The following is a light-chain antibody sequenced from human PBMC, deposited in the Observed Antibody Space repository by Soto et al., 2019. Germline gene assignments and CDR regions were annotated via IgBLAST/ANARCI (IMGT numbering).Light chain of an antibody. CDR2: DVS. Sequence: QSALTQPASVSGSPGQSITISCTGTSSDVGGYNYVSWYQQHPGKAPKLMIYDVSNRPSGVSNRFSGSKSGNTASLTISGLQAEEYADYYCSSYTTSNSLVFGGGTKLT. V-gene: IGLV2-14*01. J-gene: IGLJ2*01. CDR3: SSYTTSNSLV. CDR1: SSDVGGYNY.